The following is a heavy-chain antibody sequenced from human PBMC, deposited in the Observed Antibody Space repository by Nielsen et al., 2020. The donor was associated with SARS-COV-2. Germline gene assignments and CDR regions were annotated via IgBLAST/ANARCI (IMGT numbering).Heavy chain of an antibody. D-gene: IGHD6-19*01. J-gene: IGHJ6*02. CDR3: ARGRGSSGWYEQSLGGDYYYYGMDV. V-gene: IGHV1-8*01. CDR2: MNPNSGNT. Sequence: WVRQAPGQGLEWMGWMNPNSGNTGYAQKFQGRVTMTRNTSISTAYMELSSLRSEDTAVYYCARGRGSSGWYEQSLGGDYYYYGMDVWGQGTTVTVSS.